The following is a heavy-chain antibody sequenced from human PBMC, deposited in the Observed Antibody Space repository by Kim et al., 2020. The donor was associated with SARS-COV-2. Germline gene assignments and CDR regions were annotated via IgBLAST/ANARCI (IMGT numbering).Heavy chain of an antibody. Sequence: GGSLRLSCAASGFTFSIYSIDWVRRAPGKGLEWIIYISSTSRNIYYADSVKGRFTVSRDNAENSVYLQMDSLTDEDTAIYYCARVGPSWCTVDYWGQGTPVTVST. CDR3: ARVGPSWCTVDY. CDR1: GFTFSIYS. CDR2: ISSTSRNI. V-gene: IGHV3-48*02. J-gene: IGHJ4*02. D-gene: IGHD2-8*01.